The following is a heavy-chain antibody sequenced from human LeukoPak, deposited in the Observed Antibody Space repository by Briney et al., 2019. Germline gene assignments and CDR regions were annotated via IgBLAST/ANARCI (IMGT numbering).Heavy chain of an antibody. CDR2: IYPSDSDT. V-gene: IGHV5-51*01. J-gene: IGHJ3*02. CDR3: ARQRRNGGIAASNDAFDI. Sequence: GESLKISCKGSGYRFDINWIGWVRQMPGKGLEWMGIIYPSDSDTRYSPSFQGQVTISADKSISTAYLQWSSLKASDTAMYYCARQRRNGGIAASNDAFDIWGQGTMVTVSS. CDR1: GYRFDINW. D-gene: IGHD6-13*01.